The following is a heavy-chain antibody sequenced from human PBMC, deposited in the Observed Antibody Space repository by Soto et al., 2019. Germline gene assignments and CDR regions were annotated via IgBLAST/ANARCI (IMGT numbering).Heavy chain of an antibody. CDR3: AREARGSNIAAVLLDP. Sequence: ASVKVSCKTSGYFFNDYHMHWVRKAPGQGLEWMGWINPKNGDTNYAQKFQDRVTMTRDTSISTVYIELSRLTSDDTAVYYCAREARGSNIAAVLLDPWGQGTLVTVYS. J-gene: IGHJ5*02. CDR2: INPKNGDT. CDR1: GYFFNDYH. D-gene: IGHD3-3*02. V-gene: IGHV1-2*02.